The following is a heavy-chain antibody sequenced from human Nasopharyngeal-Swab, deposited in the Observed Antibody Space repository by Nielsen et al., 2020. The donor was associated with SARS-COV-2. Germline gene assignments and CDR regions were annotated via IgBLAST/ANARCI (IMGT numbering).Heavy chain of an antibody. D-gene: IGHD3-10*01. V-gene: IGHV3-7*03. CDR2: IKQDGSEK. CDR3: ARVEWSGVWLGELPTAEYFQH. CDR1: GFTFSSYW. J-gene: IGHJ1*01. Sequence: GESLKISCAASGFTFSSYWMSWVRQAPGKGLEWVANIKQDGSEKYYVDSVKGRFTISRDNAKNSLYLQMNSLRAEDTAVYYCARVEWSGVWLGELPTAEYFQHWGQGTLVTVSS.